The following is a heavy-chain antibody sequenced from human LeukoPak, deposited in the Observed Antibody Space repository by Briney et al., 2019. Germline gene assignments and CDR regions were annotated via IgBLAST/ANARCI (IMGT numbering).Heavy chain of an antibody. V-gene: IGHV4-4*07. CDR3: ASTYCSSTSCPTYYYYYYYMDV. CDR1: GGSISSYY. J-gene: IGHJ6*03. D-gene: IGHD2-2*01. CDR2: IYTSGST. Sequence: SETLSLTCTVSGGSISSYYWSWIRQPAGKGLEWIGRIYTSGSTNYNPSLKSRVTMSVDTSKNQFSLKLSSVTAADTAVYYCASTYCSSTSCPTYYYYYYYMDVWGKGTTVTVSS.